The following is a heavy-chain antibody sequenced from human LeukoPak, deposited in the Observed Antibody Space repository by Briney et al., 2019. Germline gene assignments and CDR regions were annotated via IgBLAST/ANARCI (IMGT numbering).Heavy chain of an antibody. V-gene: IGHV4-39*01. Sequence: SETLSLTCTVSSGSISTSSYYWGWIRQPPGKGLEWIGSLYHTGSTYYNPSLKSRVNISVDTSKNQFSLKLNSVTAADTAVYYCARQADFALVEMATIMFDYWGQGTLVTVSS. D-gene: IGHD5-24*01. CDR3: ARQADFALVEMATIMFDY. CDR2: LYHTGST. CDR1: SGSISTSSYY. J-gene: IGHJ4*02.